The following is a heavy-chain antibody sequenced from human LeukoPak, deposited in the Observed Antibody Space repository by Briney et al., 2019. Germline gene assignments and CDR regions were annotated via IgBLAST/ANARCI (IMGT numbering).Heavy chain of an antibody. CDR1: GGSVNTSSHY. V-gene: IGHV4-61*01. CDR3: ARGGAIFGVVTLKY. Sequence: SETLSLTCTVSGGSVNTSSHYWSWIRQPPGKGLEWIGYIYYSGSTNYNPSLKSRVTISVDTSKNQFSLKLSSVTAADTAVYYCARGGAIFGVVTLKYWGQGTLVTVSS. D-gene: IGHD3-3*01. J-gene: IGHJ4*02. CDR2: IYYSGST.